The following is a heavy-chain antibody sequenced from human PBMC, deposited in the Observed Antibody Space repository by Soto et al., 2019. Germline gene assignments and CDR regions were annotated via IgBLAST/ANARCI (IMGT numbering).Heavy chain of an antibody. D-gene: IGHD3-22*01. Sequence: QVQLVQSGAEVKKPGSSVKVSCKASGGTFSSYAITWVRQAPGQGLEWMGGIIPIVGTANYAQKFQARVTITADESTSTAYRELSSMRSEDTAVYYCARDRGTSSGYYPYWFDPWGQGTLVTVSS. CDR3: ARDRGTSSGYYPYWFDP. V-gene: IGHV1-69*12. J-gene: IGHJ5*02. CDR2: IIPIVGTA. CDR1: GGTFSSYA.